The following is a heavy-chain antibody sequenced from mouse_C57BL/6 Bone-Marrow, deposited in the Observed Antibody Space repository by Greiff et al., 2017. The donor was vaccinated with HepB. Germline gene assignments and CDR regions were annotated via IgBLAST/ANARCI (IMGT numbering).Heavy chain of an antibody. V-gene: IGHV7-1*01. J-gene: IGHJ2*01. D-gene: IGHD3-1*01. CDR2: SRNKANDYTT. CDR1: GFTFSDFY. CDR3: ARDGGYFYFDY. Sequence: EVMLVESGGGLVQSGRSLRLSCATSGFTFSDFYMEWVRQAPGKGLEWIAASRNKANDYTTEYSASVKGRFIVSRDTSQSILYLQMNALRAEDTAIYYCARDGGYFYFDYWGQGTTLTVSS.